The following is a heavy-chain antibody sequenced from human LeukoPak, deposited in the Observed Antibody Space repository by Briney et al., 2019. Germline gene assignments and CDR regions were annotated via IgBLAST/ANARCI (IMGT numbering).Heavy chain of an antibody. Sequence: SETLSLTCDVSGVSFSTYYWSWIRQSPEKGLEWIGEVNHSGYTNLNPSLKSRVTISVDTSKNQFSLKLSSVTAADTAVYYCGRQLYGSDYWGQGTLVTVSS. J-gene: IGHJ4*02. CDR1: GVSFSTYY. V-gene: IGHV4-34*01. CDR3: GRQLYGSDY. D-gene: IGHD4-17*01. CDR2: VNHSGYT.